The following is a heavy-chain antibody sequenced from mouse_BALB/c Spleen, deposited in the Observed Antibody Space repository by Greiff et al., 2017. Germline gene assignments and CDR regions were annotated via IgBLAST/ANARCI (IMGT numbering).Heavy chain of an antibody. D-gene: IGHD2-13*01. Sequence: VKLQESGPGLVQPSQSLSITCAVSGFSLTSYGVHWVRQSPGKGLEWLGVIWGGGSTDYNAAFISRLSISKDNSKSHVFFKMNSLQADDTAIYYCARNDYRGDYYAMDYWGQGASVTDSS. V-gene: IGHV2-4-1*01. J-gene: IGHJ4*01. CDR1: GFSLTSYG. CDR2: IWGGGST. CDR3: ARNDYRGDYYAMDY.